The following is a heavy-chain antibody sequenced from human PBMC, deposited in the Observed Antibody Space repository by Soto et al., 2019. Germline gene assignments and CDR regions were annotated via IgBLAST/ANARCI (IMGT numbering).Heavy chain of an antibody. CDR3: ARGWELRNGMDV. CDR2: INHSGST. Sequence: QVQLQQWGAGLLKPSETLSLTCAVSGGSFSNYYWTWIRQPPGKGLEWIAEINHSGSTNYDPSLKSRVTISVDTSKTQFSLKWSYVNVADTAGYYCARGWELRNGMDVWGQGTTVTVSS. V-gene: IGHV4-34*01. D-gene: IGHD1-26*01. J-gene: IGHJ6*02. CDR1: GGSFSNYY.